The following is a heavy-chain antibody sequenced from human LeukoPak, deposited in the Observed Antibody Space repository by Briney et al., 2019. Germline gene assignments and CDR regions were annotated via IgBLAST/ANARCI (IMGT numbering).Heavy chain of an antibody. CDR2: INPNSGGT. Sequence: ASVKVSCKASGYTFTGYYMHWVRQAPGQGLEWMGWINPNSGGTNYAQKFQGRVTMTRDTSISTAYMELSRLRSDDTAVCYCARVSSTSSAPRKDWFDPWGQGTLVTVSS. J-gene: IGHJ5*02. V-gene: IGHV1-2*02. CDR1: GYTFTGYY. CDR3: ARVSSTSSAPRKDWFDP. D-gene: IGHD2-2*01.